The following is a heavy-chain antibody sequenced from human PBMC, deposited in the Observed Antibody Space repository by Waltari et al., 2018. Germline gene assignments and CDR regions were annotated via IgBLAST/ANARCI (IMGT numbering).Heavy chain of an antibody. D-gene: IGHD3-22*01. CDR2: ISDSGGRT. Sequence: EVQLVESGGGLVQPGGSLRLSCAASGFTFSDYAMSWVRQAPGKGLEWVSTISDSGGRTQYGDSVKGRFTISRDTSRSTLYLQMNSLRVEDTAIYYCAKHGDDNRPPDSFAIWGQGTLVTVSS. CDR3: AKHGDDNRPPDSFAI. CDR1: GFTFSDYA. J-gene: IGHJ3*02. V-gene: IGHV3-23*04.